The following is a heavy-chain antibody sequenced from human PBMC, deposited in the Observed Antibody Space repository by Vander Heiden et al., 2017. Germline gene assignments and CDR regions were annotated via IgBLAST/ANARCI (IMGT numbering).Heavy chain of an antibody. CDR2: IYHSGST. D-gene: IGHD3-10*01. J-gene: IGHJ4*02. CDR3: ARDGSFGSGSYYKDYFDY. V-gene: IGHV4-4*02. Sequence: QVQLQESGPGLVKPSGTLSLTCAVSGGSISSSNWWSWVRQPPGKGLEWIGEIYHSGSTNYNPSLKSRVTISVDKSKNQFSLKLSSVTAADTAVYYCARDGSFGSGSYYKDYFDYWGQGTLVTVSS. CDR1: GGSISSSNW.